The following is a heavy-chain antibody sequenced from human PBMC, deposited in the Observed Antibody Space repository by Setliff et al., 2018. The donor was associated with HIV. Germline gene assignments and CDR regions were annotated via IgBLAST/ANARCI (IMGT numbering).Heavy chain of an antibody. V-gene: IGHV4-61*09. CDR1: GGSIISGSYY. J-gene: IGHJ4*02. CDR3: ARTLGAYSSSSDPFDY. CDR2: IYTSGST. D-gene: IGHD6-6*01. Sequence: PSETLSLTCSVSGGSIISGSYYWSWIRQPAGKGLEWIGHIYTSGSTNYNPSLKSRVTISVDTSKNQFSMRLSSVTAEDTAMYYCARTLGAYSSSSDPFDYWGQGALVTVSS.